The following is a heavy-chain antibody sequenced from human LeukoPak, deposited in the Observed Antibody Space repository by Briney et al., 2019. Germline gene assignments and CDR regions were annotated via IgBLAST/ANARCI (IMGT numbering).Heavy chain of an antibody. V-gene: IGHV3-48*03. CDR3: ARGGGYCSGGSCYPSVAYYFDY. CDR1: GFTFSSYE. J-gene: IGHJ4*02. Sequence: PGGSLRLSCAASGFTFSSYEMNWVRQAPGKGLEWVSYISSSGSTIYYADSVKGRFTISRDNAKNSLYLQMNSLRAEDTAVYYCARGGGYCSGGSCYPSVAYYFDYWGQGTLVTVSS. D-gene: IGHD2-15*01. CDR2: ISSSGSTI.